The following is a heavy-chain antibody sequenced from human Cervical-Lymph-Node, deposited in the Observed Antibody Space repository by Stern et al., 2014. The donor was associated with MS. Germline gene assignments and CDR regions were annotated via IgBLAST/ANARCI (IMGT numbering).Heavy chain of an antibody. V-gene: IGHV3-74*01. CDR3: ARDQNGDYDY. Sequence: VPLVQSGGGLVQPGGYLRLSCAASGFTFSNYWMHWVRQAPGKGLVWDSRISSAGSSTSYADSVKGRFTISRDNAKNTLYLQMNSLRAEDTAVYYCARDQNGDYDYWGQGTLVTVSS. D-gene: IGHD4-17*01. CDR1: GFTFSNYW. CDR2: ISSAGSST. J-gene: IGHJ4*02.